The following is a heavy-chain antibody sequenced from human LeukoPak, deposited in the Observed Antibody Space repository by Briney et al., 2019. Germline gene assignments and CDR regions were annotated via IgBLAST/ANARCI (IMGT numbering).Heavy chain of an antibody. J-gene: IGHJ5*02. CDR1: GESLSDYY. Sequence: SETLSLTCAVYGESLSDYYWNWFRQPPGKGLEWIAEINPSGNTRYNPSLKSRVTISADTSKNHFSLRLTSVTAADTAMYYCARGRGTWGQGTLVTVSS. CDR3: ARGRGT. V-gene: IGHV4-34*01. CDR2: INPSGNT. D-gene: IGHD3-10*01.